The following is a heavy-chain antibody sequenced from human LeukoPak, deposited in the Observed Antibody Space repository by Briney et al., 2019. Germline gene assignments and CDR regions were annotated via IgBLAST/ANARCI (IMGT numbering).Heavy chain of an antibody. D-gene: IGHD6-6*01. CDR1: GFTFGSHA. CDR3: VKTFQYSSNWYDY. Sequence: PGGSLTLSCATSGFTFGSHAMSWVRQAPGKGLEWVSSISAGGGGTSYADSVKGRITISRDNSKNTVYLQMNSLRAEDTAVYFCVKTFQYSSNWYDYWGQGTLVTVSS. CDR2: ISAGGGGT. V-gene: IGHV3-23*01. J-gene: IGHJ5*01.